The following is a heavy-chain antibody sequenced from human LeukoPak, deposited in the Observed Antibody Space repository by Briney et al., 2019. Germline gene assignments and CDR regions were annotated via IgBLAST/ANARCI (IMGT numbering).Heavy chain of an antibody. D-gene: IGHD5-12*01. V-gene: IGHV3-53*01. CDR2: IYSGGST. Sequence: PGGSLRLSCAASGFAFSTSSMNWVRQAPGKGLEWVSVIYSGGSTDYADSVKGRFTISRDNSKNTVYLQMNSLRPEDTAMYYCAREGGYVFDYWGQGTLVTVSS. CDR3: AREGGYVFDY. CDR1: GFAFSTSS. J-gene: IGHJ4*02.